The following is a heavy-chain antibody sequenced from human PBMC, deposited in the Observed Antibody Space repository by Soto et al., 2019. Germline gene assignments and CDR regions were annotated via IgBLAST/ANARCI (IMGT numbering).Heavy chain of an antibody. CDR1: GFTFSDDA. Sequence: GGSLGLSCAASGFTFSDDAMHWVRQAPGKGLKWVAVISYDGSEKYYVDSVKGRFTISRDNAKNSLYLQMNSLRAEDTAVYYCARDPNIVLVPAALRSYYYYYGMDVWGQGTTVTVSS. J-gene: IGHJ6*02. CDR2: ISYDGSEK. V-gene: IGHV3-30*04. D-gene: IGHD2-2*01. CDR3: ARDPNIVLVPAALRSYYYYYGMDV.